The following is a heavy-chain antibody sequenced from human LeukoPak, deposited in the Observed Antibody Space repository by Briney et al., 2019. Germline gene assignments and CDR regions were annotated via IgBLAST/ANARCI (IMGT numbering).Heavy chain of an antibody. V-gene: IGHV2-5*04. CDR2: IYWNDDK. D-gene: IGHD6-19*01. CDR3: VHSPYSSGWTYFVY. Sequence: SGPTLVNPPQTLTLTCTFSGFALSTSGVGVGWIRQPPGKALEWLALIYWNDDKRYSPSLKSRLTITKDTSKNQVVLTMTNMDPVDTGTYYCVHSPYSSGWTYFVYWGQGTLVTVSS. CDR1: GFALSTSGVG. J-gene: IGHJ4*02.